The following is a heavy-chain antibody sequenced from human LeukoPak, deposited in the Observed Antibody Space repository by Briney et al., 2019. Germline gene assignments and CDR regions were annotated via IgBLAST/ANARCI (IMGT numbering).Heavy chain of an antibody. CDR1: EYTFTSYY. CDR2: INPSGGST. D-gene: IGHD6-13*01. J-gene: IGHJ4*02. V-gene: IGHV1-46*01. Sequence: GASVKVSCKASEYTFTSYYMHWVRQAPGQGLEWMGIINPSGGSTSYAQKFQGRVTMTRDTSTSTVYMELSSLRSEDTAVYYCARLSSTGRWMGSSWYYWGQGTLVTVSS. CDR3: ARLSSTGRWMGSSWYY.